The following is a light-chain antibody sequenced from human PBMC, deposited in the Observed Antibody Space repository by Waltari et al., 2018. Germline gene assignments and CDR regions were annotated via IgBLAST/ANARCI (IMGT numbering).Light chain of an antibody. CDR3: SSHSSSSTLV. Sequence: QSALTQPASVSGSPGQSITISCAGTNSDVRGYDHVSWYQQHPGKAPKLIIYDVSGWPAGVSYRFSGSKSGNTASLTISGLQAEDEADYYCSSHSSSSTLVFGTGTTVTVL. CDR1: NSDVRGYDH. CDR2: DVS. V-gene: IGLV2-14*03. J-gene: IGLJ1*01.